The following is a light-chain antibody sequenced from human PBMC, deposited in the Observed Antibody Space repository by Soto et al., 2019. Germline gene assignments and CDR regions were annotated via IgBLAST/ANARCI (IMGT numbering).Light chain of an antibody. J-gene: IGKJ4*01. Sequence: ILMTKSTDYLAVSLGERATINCKSSQTVLDSSNNKDFLTWYQQKPGQPPKLLIYWASTREFGVPDRFSGSGSGTEFTLTISSLQSDDFAAYYCPQYNKWPLTLGGGTKVDI. V-gene: IGKV4-1*01. CDR1: QTVLDSSNNKDF. CDR2: WAS. CDR3: PQYNKWPLT.